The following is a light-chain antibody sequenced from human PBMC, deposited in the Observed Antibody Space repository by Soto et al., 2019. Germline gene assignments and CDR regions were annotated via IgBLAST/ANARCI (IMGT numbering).Light chain of an antibody. V-gene: IGKV3-20*01. Sequence: EVVLTQSPGTLSLSPGEIATLSCRASQSVTNKYLAWYQQKPGQAPRLLIFGSSDRATGIPDRFSGSGSGTDFTLTISRLEPEDFAVYFCQQYGSSPPYTFGQGTKLEI. CDR3: QQYGSSPPYT. CDR1: QSVTNKY. CDR2: GSS. J-gene: IGKJ2*01.